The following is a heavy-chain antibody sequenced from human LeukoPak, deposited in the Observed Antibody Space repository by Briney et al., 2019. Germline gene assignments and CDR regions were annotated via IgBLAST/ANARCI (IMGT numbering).Heavy chain of an antibody. Sequence: PGGSLRLSCAASGFTFSSYWMSWVRQAPGKGLKWVANIKQDGSEKYYVDSVKGRFTISRDNAKNSLYLQMNSLRAEDTAVYYCARDLPNYDILTGYRWFDPWGQGTLVTVSS. D-gene: IGHD3-9*01. CDR2: IKQDGSEK. CDR3: ARDLPNYDILTGYRWFDP. V-gene: IGHV3-7*03. J-gene: IGHJ5*02. CDR1: GFTFSSYW.